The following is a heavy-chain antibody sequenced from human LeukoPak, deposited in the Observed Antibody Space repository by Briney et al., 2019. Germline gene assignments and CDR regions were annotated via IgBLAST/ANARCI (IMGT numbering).Heavy chain of an antibody. CDR2: IYYSGST. D-gene: IGHD2-15*01. CDR3: ARELLTEGFDY. CDR1: GGSISSYY. J-gene: IGHJ4*02. Sequence: KPSETLSLTCTVSGGSISSYYWSWIRQPPGKGLEWIGYIYYSGSTNYNPSLKSRVTMSVDTSKNQFSLKLSSVTAADTAVYYCARELLTEGFDYWGQGTLVTVSS. V-gene: IGHV4-59*12.